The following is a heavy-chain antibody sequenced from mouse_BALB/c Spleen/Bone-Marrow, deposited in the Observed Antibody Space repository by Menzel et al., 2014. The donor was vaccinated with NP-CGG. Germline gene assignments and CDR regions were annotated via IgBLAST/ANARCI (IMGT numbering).Heavy chain of an antibody. CDR3: ARLGYYGYFDY. CDR1: GFDFSRYW. CDR2: INPESSTI. V-gene: IGHV4-1*02. D-gene: IGHD2-3*01. Sequence: DVQLQESGGGLVQPGGSLKLSCAASGFDFSRYWVSWVRQAPGKGLEWIGEINPESSTINYTPSLKDKFIISRDNAKNTLYLQMSKVRSEDTALYFCARLGYYGYFDYWGQGTTLTVSS. J-gene: IGHJ2*01.